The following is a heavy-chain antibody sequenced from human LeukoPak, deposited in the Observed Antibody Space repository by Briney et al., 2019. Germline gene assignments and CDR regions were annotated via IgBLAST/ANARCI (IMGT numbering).Heavy chain of an antibody. CDR1: GFTFNTYA. Sequence: GGSLRLSCAASGFTFNTYAMSWVRQAPGKGLEWVSAISGSAVSTYYADSVKGRFTISRDNSKNTMYLQMNSLRAEDTAVYYCAKDLSKSYGDYGTSGAFDIWGQGTLVTVSS. D-gene: IGHD4-17*01. CDR3: AKDLSKSYGDYGTSGAFDI. J-gene: IGHJ3*02. CDR2: ISGSAVST. V-gene: IGHV3-23*01.